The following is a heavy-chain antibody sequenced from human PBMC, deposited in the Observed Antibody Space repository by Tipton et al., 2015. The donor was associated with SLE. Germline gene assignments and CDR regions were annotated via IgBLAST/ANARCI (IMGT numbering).Heavy chain of an antibody. J-gene: IGHJ6*02. V-gene: IGHV4-34*01. Sequence: TLSLTCAVYGGSFSGYYWSWIRQPPGKGLEWIGEINHRGSTNYNPSLKSRVTISLDTSKNQFSLSLSSVPDADTAVYYCARGLSGYSSRLFCYYNGIAVWRQGPTLPV. CDR3: ARGLSGYSSRLFCYYNGIAV. D-gene: IGHD6-13*01. CDR1: GGSFSGYY. CDR2: INHRGST.